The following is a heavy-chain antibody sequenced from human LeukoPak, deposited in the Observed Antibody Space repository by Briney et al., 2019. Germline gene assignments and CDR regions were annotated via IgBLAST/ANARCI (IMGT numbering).Heavy chain of an antibody. CDR3: ARDKWGSYGSGWFDP. Sequence: SVKVSCKASGGTFSSYAISWVRQAPGQGLEWMGGIIPIFGTANYAQKFQGRVTITTDESTSTAYMELSSLRSEDTAVYYCARDKWGSYGSGWFDPWGQGTLVTVSS. D-gene: IGHD1-26*01. CDR2: IIPIFGTA. J-gene: IGHJ5*02. CDR1: GGTFSSYA. V-gene: IGHV1-69*05.